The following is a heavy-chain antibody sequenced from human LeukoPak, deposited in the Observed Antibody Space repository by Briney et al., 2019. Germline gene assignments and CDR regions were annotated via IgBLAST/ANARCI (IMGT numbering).Heavy chain of an antibody. CDR2: ISGSGGST. Sequence: GGSLRLSCAASRFTFSSYAMSCVRHGPGEGLEWVSAISGSGGSTYYADSVKGRFTITRDNSKNTLYLQMNSLRAEDTAVYYCAKGSSLTGLYYYYYYYMDVWGKGTTVTVSS. J-gene: IGHJ6*03. CDR1: RFTFSSYA. CDR3: AKGSSLTGLYYYYYYYMDV. V-gene: IGHV3-23*01. D-gene: IGHD3-10*01.